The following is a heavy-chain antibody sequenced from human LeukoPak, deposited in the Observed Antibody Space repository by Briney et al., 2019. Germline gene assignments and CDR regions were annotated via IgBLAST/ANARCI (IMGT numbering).Heavy chain of an antibody. CDR1: GFTFSSYD. Sequence: GGSLRLSCAASGFTFSSYDMHWVRQATGKGLEWVSAIGTAGDTYYPGSVKGRFTISRGNAKNSLYLQMNSLRAGDTAVYYCARVSPYCSSTSCYFDYWGQGTLVTVSS. V-gene: IGHV3-13*04. D-gene: IGHD2-2*01. CDR3: ARVSPYCSSTSCYFDY. CDR2: IGTAGDT. J-gene: IGHJ4*02.